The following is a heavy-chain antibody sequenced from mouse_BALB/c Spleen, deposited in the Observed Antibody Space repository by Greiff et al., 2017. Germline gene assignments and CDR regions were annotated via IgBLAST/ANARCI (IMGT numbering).Heavy chain of an antibody. CDR2: IWAGGST. CDR1: GFSLTSYG. CDR3: ASMCDYGSYAMDY. Sequence: VKLVESGPGLVAPSQSLSITCTVSGFSLTSYGVHWVRQPPGKGLEWLGVIWAGGSTNYNSALMSRLSISKDNSKSQVFLKMNSLQTDDTAMYYCASMCDYGSYAMDYWGQGTSVTVSS. D-gene: IGHD2-4*01. V-gene: IGHV2-9*02. J-gene: IGHJ4*01.